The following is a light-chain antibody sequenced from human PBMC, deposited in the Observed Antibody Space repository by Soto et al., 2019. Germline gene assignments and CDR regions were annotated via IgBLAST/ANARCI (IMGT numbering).Light chain of an antibody. J-gene: IGKJ5*01. CDR3: QQYNNWPPIT. CDR2: GAS. V-gene: IGKV3-15*01. Sequence: EAVMTQSPATLCVSPGERATLSCRASQSVSSNLALYQQKPGQAPMLLFYGASTRATGIPARFSGSGSGTEFTLTISSLQSEDFAVYYCQQYNNWPPITFGQGTLLEIK. CDR1: QSVSSN.